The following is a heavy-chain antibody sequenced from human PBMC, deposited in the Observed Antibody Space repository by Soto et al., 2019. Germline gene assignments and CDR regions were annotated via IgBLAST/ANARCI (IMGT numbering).Heavy chain of an antibody. J-gene: IGHJ5*02. CDR3: ARYYYDSSGYYYGWFDP. V-gene: IGHV4-59*01. CDR2: IYYTGNT. CDR1: GDSISTYY. Sequence: PSETLSLTCTVSGDSISTYYWSWIRQPPGKGLEWIAYIYYTGNTYYNPSLKSRVTISMDTSKNQFSLKLSSVTAADTAVYYCARYYYDSSGYYYGWFDPWGQGTVGKVSS. D-gene: IGHD3-22*01.